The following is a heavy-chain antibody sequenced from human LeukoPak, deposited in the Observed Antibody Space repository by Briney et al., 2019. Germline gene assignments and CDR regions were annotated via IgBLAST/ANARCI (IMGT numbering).Heavy chain of an antibody. CDR2: ISYDGTNK. D-gene: IGHD5-18*01. V-gene: IGHV3-30-3*01. Sequence: GGSLRLSCAASGFTFSNYAMHWVRQAPGKGLEWGAVISYDGTNKYYADSVKGRFTISRDNSKNTMYLQMNSLRAEDTAMYYCARDLGGYNYGYSFDYWGQGTLVTVSS. CDR1: GFTFSNYA. J-gene: IGHJ4*02. CDR3: ARDLGGYNYGYSFDY.